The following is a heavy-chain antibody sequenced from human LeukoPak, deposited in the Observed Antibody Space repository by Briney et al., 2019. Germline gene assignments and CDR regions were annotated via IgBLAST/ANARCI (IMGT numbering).Heavy chain of an antibody. J-gene: IGHJ4*02. Sequence: GGSLRLSCAASGFTFSSYGMHWVRQAPGKGLEWVAVIWYDGSNKYYADSVKGRFTISRDNSKNTLYLQMNSLRAEDTAVYYCARGAGYYDFWSGYYKEDYWGQGTLVTVSS. CDR1: GFTFSSYG. D-gene: IGHD3-3*01. V-gene: IGHV3-33*01. CDR3: ARGAGYYDFWSGYYKEDY. CDR2: IWYDGSNK.